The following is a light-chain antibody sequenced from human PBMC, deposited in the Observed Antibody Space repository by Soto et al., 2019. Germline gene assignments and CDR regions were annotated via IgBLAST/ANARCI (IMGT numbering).Light chain of an antibody. CDR3: QQYTYFAT. CDR2: KAS. J-gene: IGKJ1*01. Sequence: DIQMTQSPSTLSASVGDRVTITCRASQSISSWLTWYQQKAGQAPKLLIYKASIVESGVPSRFSGSGSGTEFTLTIGSLKPDDSATYYCQQYTYFATFGQGTRVEVK. CDR1: QSISSW. V-gene: IGKV1-5*03.